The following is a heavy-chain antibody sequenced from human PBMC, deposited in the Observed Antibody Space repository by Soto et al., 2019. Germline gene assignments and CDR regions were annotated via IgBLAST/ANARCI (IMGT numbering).Heavy chain of an antibody. V-gene: IGHV4-39*01. Sequence: SETLSLTCTVSGGSISSSSYYWGWIRQPPGKGLEWIGSIYYSGSTYYNPSLKSRVTISVDTSKNQFSLKLSSVTAADTAVYYCARHTSDMITFGGVIVKPNWFDPWGQGTLVTVSS. CDR2: IYYSGST. D-gene: IGHD3-16*02. J-gene: IGHJ5*02. CDR3: ARHTSDMITFGGVIVKPNWFDP. CDR1: GGSISSSSYY.